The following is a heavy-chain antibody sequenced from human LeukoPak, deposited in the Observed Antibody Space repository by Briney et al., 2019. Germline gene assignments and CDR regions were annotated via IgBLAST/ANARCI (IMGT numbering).Heavy chain of an antibody. V-gene: IGHV4-4*02. CDR2: IYHSGST. D-gene: IGHD3-9*01. CDR1: GGAISSING. CDR3: ARHWEAVRYFDWPYYFDY. Sequence: PSGTLSLTCAVSGGAISSINGWSWVRQPPGKGLEWIGEIYHSGSTYYNPSLKSRVTISVDTSKNQFSLKLSSVTAADTAVYYCARHWEAVRYFDWPYYFDYWGQGTLVTVSS. J-gene: IGHJ4*02.